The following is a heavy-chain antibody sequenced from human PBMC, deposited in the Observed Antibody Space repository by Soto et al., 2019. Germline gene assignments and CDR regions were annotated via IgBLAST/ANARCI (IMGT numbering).Heavy chain of an antibody. V-gene: IGHV1-18*01. D-gene: IGHD3-10*01. CDR3: ARAGTPIDY. CDR2: ISAYNGNT. Sequence: QVQLVQSGAEVKKPGASVKVSCKASGYTFTNFGISWVRQAPGQGLEWMGWISAYNGNTNYAQKFKGRVTMTTDTSTRTAYMEVRSLRFDDTAVYYCARAGTPIDYWGQGTLVTVSS. J-gene: IGHJ4*02. CDR1: GYTFTNFG.